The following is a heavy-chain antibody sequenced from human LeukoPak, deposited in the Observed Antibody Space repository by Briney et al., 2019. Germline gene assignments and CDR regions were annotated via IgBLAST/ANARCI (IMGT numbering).Heavy chain of an antibody. CDR1: AGSISGYY. V-gene: IGHV4-59*01. CDR2: IYYTGST. CDR3: ARAGSWYDFGDY. D-gene: IGHD6-13*01. Sequence: SETLSLTCTVSAGSISGYYWNWIRQPPGKGLEWIGYIYYTGSTSYSPSLKSRVTISLDTSKNQFSLKLSSVIAADTAVYYCARAGSWYDFGDYWGQGTLVTVSS. J-gene: IGHJ4*02.